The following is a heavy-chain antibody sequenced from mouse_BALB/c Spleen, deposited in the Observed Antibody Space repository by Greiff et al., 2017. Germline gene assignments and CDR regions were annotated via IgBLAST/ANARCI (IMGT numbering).Heavy chain of an antibody. CDR3: ARGRVPWFAY. Sequence: QVQLQQSAAELARPGASVKMSCKASGYTFTSYTMHWVKQRPGQGLEWIGYINPSSGYTEYNQKFKDKTTLTADKSSSTAYMQLSSLTSEDSAVYYCARGRVPWFAYWGQGTLVTVSA. CDR1: GYTFTSYT. CDR2: INPSSGYT. J-gene: IGHJ3*01. V-gene: IGHV1-4*02.